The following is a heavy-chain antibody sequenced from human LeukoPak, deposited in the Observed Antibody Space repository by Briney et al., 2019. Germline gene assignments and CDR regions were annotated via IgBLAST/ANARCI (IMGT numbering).Heavy chain of an antibody. J-gene: IGHJ4*02. Sequence: GRSLRLSCSASGFTVSNYGMHWVRQAPGKGLEWVAVISYDGSKEYYVDSVKGRFTISRDNSNYTLFLQVNRLRADDTAVYYCARHRAAADLDCWGQGTLVTVSA. V-gene: IGHV3-30*03. D-gene: IGHD6-13*01. CDR3: ARHRAAADLDC. CDR2: ISYDGSKE. CDR1: GFTVSNYG.